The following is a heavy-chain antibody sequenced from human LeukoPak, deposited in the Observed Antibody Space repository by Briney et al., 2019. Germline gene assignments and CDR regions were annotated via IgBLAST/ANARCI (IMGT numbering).Heavy chain of an antibody. D-gene: IGHD6-13*01. CDR2: IVVGSGNT. Sequence: TSVKVSCKASGFTFTSSAMQWVRQARGQRLEWMGWIVVGSGNTNYAQKFQERVTITRDMSTSTAYMELSSLRSEDTAVYYCAAGDIAAAGTVPWGQGTLVTVSS. CDR1: GFTFTSSA. V-gene: IGHV1-58*02. CDR3: AAGDIAAAGTVP. J-gene: IGHJ5*01.